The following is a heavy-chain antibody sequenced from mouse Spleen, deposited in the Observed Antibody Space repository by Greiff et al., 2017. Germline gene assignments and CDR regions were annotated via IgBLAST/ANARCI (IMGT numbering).Heavy chain of an antibody. CDR2: ISSGGSYT. Sequence: EVKLQESGGDLVKPGGSLKLSCAASGFTFSSYGMSWVRQTPDKRLEWVATISSGGSYTYYPDSVKGRFTISRDNAKNTLYLQMSSLKSEDTAMYYCARENSYWYFDVWGTGTTVTVSS. J-gene: IGHJ1*03. CDR3: ARENSYWYFDV. V-gene: IGHV5-6*01. CDR1: GFTFSSYG.